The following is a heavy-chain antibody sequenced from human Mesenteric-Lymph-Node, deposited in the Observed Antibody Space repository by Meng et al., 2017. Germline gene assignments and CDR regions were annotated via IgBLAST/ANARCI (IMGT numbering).Heavy chain of an antibody. J-gene: IGHJ2*01. CDR3: ARGYYDSSGYGYWYFDL. V-gene: IGHV4-34*01. CDR2: INHSGST. D-gene: IGHD3-22*01. CDR1: GGSFSGYY. Sequence: GQVQQGGAGLLKPSETLSLTCAVYGGSFSGYYWSWIRQPPGKGLEWIGEINHSGSTNYNPSLKSRVTISVDKSKNQFSLKLSSVTAADTAVYYCARGYYDSSGYGYWYFDLWGRGTLVTVSS.